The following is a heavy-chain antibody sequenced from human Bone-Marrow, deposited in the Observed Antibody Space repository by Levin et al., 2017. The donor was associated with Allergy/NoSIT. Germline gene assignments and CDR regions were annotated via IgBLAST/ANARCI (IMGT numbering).Heavy chain of an antibody. V-gene: IGHV1-2*02. J-gene: IGHJ6*02. D-gene: IGHD5-24*01. CDR1: GYTFTGYN. CDR3: ARRRDGFNYPLDV. Sequence: ASVKVSCKASGYTFTGYNMHWVRQAPGQGLEWMGWINPNSGGTKYVEKFQGRVTMTSDTSINTAYMELSRLKSDDTAVYYCARRRDGFNYPLDVWGQGTTVTVSS. CDR2: INPNSGGT.